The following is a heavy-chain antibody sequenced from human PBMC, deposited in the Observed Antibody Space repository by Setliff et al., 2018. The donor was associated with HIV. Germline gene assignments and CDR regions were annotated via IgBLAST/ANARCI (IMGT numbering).Heavy chain of an antibody. Sequence: GGSLRLSCAASGFTFSTYGMHWVRQAPGKGLEWLASIRYDGNDERYAESVKGRFTISRDNSKNTLYVQMNSLRAEDTAVYYCAKGHSNWVVSDYWGQGTLVTVSS. CDR3: AKGHSNWVVSDY. D-gene: IGHD7-27*01. CDR1: GFTFSTYG. CDR2: IRYDGNDE. J-gene: IGHJ4*02. V-gene: IGHV3-30*02.